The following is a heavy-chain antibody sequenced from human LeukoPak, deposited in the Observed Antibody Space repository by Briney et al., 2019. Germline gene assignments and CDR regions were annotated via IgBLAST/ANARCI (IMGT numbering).Heavy chain of an antibody. V-gene: IGHV4-30-4*01. CDR1: GGSISSGDYY. Sequence: SETLSLTCTVSGGSISSGDYYWSWIRQPPGKGLEWIGYIYYSGSTYYNPSLKSRVTISVDTSKNQFSLKLSSVTAADTAVYYCARVVRGPGPSNWFDPWGQGTLVTVSS. CDR2: IYYSGST. D-gene: IGHD3-10*01. CDR3: ARVVRGPGPSNWFDP. J-gene: IGHJ5*02.